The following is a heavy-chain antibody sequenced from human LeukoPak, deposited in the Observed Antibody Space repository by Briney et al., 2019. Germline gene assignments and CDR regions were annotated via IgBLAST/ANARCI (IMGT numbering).Heavy chain of an antibody. V-gene: IGHV4-4*07. Sequence: SETLSLTCTVSGGSISSYYWSWIRQPAGKGLEWIGRIYTSGSTNYNPSLKSRVTISVDTSKNQFSLKLSSVTAADTAVYYCARARRTNYYYDSSGYYYWGQGTLVTVSS. CDR1: GGSISSYY. CDR3: ARARRTNYYYDSSGYYY. J-gene: IGHJ4*02. CDR2: IYTSGST. D-gene: IGHD3-22*01.